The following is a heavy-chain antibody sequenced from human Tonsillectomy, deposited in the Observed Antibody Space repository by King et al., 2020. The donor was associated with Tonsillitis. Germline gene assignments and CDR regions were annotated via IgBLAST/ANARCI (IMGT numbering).Heavy chain of an antibody. D-gene: IGHD3/OR15-3a*01. V-gene: IGHV1-3*01. CDR3: ARSRWTATFDS. Sequence: VQLVQSGAEVKKPVASVKISCKASGYTYSSYALQWVRQAPGQRPEWLGWINSDNGVTKYSQNLQGRLTITWDTSASTAYMEMSSLTSEDTAVYYCARSRWTATFDSWGQGNLVTVSS. CDR1: GYTYSSYA. CDR2: INSDNGVT. J-gene: IGHJ4*02.